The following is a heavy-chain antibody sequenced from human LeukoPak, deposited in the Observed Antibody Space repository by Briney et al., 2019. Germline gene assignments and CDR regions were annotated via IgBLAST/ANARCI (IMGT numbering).Heavy chain of an antibody. D-gene: IGHD2-2*01. CDR1: GYTFTGYY. Sequence: ASVKVSCKASGYTFTGYYMHWVRQAPGQGLEWMGWINPNSGGTNYAQKFQGRVTMTRDTSISTAYMELSRLRSDDTAVYYCARGGYCSSTSCYSYYYYMDVWGKGTTVTVSS. CDR2: INPNSGGT. CDR3: ARGGYCSSTSCYSYYYYMDV. J-gene: IGHJ6*03. V-gene: IGHV1-2*02.